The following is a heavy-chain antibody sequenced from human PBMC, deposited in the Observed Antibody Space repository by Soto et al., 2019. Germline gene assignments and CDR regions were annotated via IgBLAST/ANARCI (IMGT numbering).Heavy chain of an antibody. V-gene: IGHV3-30*18. Sequence: QVQLVESGGGVVQPGRSLRLSCAASGFTFSSYGMHWVRQAPGKGLEWVAVISCDGSNKYYADSVKGRFTISRDNSKNTLYLQMNSLRAEDTAVYYCAKADYDFWSGFPYWGQGTLVTVSS. J-gene: IGHJ4*02. CDR2: ISCDGSNK. CDR1: GFTFSSYG. CDR3: AKADYDFWSGFPY. D-gene: IGHD3-3*01.